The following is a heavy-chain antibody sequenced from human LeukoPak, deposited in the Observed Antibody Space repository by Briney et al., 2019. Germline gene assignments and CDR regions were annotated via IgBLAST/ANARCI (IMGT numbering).Heavy chain of an antibody. CDR1: GGSISSSSYY. Sequence: PSETLSLTCTVSGGSISSSSYYWGWIRQPPGKGLEWIGSIYYSGSTYYNPSLKSRVTISVDTSKNQFSLKLSSVTAADTAVYYCAAGWSTGRAFDIWGQGTMVTVSS. J-gene: IGHJ3*02. CDR3: AAGWSTGRAFDI. D-gene: IGHD2-15*01. CDR2: IYYSGST. V-gene: IGHV4-39*01.